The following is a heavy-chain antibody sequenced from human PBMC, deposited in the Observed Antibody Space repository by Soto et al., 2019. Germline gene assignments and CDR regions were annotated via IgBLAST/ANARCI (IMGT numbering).Heavy chain of an antibody. CDR3: ARDVVRGAVDY. V-gene: IGHV4-59*01. D-gene: IGHD3-10*01. CDR1: GDSINTYY. Sequence: KASETLSLTCTVSGDSINTYYWSWIRQPPGKGLEWIGYIYYSGSTNYNPSLKSRVTISVDTSKNQFSLKLSSVTAADTAVYYCARDVVRGAVDYWGQGTLVTVSS. CDR2: IYYSGST. J-gene: IGHJ4*02.